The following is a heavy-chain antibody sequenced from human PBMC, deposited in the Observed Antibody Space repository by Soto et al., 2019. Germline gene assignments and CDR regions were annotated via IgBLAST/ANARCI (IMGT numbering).Heavy chain of an antibody. J-gene: IGHJ6*02. CDR1: GFTFSSYS. V-gene: IGHV3-48*01. Sequence: GGSLRLSCAASGFTFSSYSMNWVRQAPGKGLEWVSYISSSSSTIYYADSVKGRFSISRDNAKNSLYLQMNSLRAEDTAVYYCAIRPSPFPTYDCSGGSCQPYYYYGMDVWGQGTTVTVSS. CDR3: AIRPSPFPTYDCSGGSCQPYYYYGMDV. D-gene: IGHD2-15*01. CDR2: ISSSSSTI.